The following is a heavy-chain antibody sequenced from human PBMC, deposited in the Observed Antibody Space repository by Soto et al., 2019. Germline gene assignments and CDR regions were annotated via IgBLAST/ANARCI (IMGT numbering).Heavy chain of an antibody. J-gene: IGHJ4*02. Sequence: GGSLRLSCLVSGFTLSTYAMHWVRQAPGKGLQYVSSISSNGGSTYYADSVKGRFTISRDNSKNMLYLQMSSLRVEDTALYYCVKDRYIDYWGQGTLVTVS. CDR2: ISSNGGST. V-gene: IGHV3-64D*06. CDR3: VKDRYIDY. CDR1: GFTLSTYA.